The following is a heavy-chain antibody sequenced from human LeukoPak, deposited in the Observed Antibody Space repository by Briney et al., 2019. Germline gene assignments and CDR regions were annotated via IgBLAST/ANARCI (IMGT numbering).Heavy chain of an antibody. V-gene: IGHV4-31*03. J-gene: IGHJ4*02. CDR3: ARGFDGGHLFDY. D-gene: IGHD4-23*01. CDR1: GGSFSSGGYY. CDR2: IYYSGST. Sequence: SETLSLTCTVSGGSFSSGGYYWSWIRQHPGKGLEWIGYIYYSGSTYYNPSLKSRVTISVDTSKNQFSLKLSSVTAADTAVYYCARGFDGGHLFDYWGQGTLVTVSS.